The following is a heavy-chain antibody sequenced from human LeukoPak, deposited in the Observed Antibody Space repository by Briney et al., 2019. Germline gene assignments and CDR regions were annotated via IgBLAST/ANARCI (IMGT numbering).Heavy chain of an antibody. Sequence: GGSLRLSCAASGFTFSGSAMHWVRQASGKGLEWVGRIRSKANSYATAYAASVKGRFTISRDDSKNTAYLQMNSLKTEDTAVYYCTRQLAVAXTDYWGQGTLVTVSS. D-gene: IGHD6-19*01. CDR3: TRQLAVAXTDY. V-gene: IGHV3-73*01. J-gene: IGHJ4*02. CDR1: GFTFSGSA. CDR2: IRSKANSYAT.